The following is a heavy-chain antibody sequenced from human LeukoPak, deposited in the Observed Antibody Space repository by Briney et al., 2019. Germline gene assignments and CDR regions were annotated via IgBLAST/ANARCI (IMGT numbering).Heavy chain of an antibody. V-gene: IGHV3-7*01. CDR2: INPDGSET. CDR3: ARDATGDY. Sequence: GGSLRLSCIVSGFTFSTYWMTWVRQAPGKGLEWVANINPDGSETYYVDSVKGRFSISRDNAKSSLFLQMKSLRADDTAVYYCARDATGDYWGQGTLVTVSS. J-gene: IGHJ4*02. CDR1: GFTFSTYW.